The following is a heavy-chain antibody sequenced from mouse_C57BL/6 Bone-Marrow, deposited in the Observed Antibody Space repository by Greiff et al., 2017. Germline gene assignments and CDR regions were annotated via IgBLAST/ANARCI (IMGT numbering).Heavy chain of an antibody. V-gene: IGHV1-18*01. J-gene: IGHJ2*01. CDR3: ARRGNYDYPYFDY. CDR1: GYTFTDYN. CDR2: INPNNGGT. D-gene: IGHD2-4*01. Sequence: VQLQQSGPELVKPGASVKIPCKASGYTFTDYNMDWVKQTHGKSLEWIGDINPNNGGTIYNQKFKGKATLTVDKSSSTAYMELRSLTSEDTAVYYCARRGNYDYPYFDYWGQGTTLTVSS.